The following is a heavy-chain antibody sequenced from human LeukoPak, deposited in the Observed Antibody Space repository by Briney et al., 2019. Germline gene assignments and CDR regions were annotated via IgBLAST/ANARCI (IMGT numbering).Heavy chain of an antibody. CDR3: AREMRSSGWYLTYEHYDY. J-gene: IGHJ4*02. Sequence: WASVKVSCKASGYTFTSYDINWVRQAPGQGLEWMGWINPNSGGTNYAQKFQGRVTMTRDTSISTAYMELSRLRSDDTAVYYCAREMRSSGWYLTYEHYDYWGQGTLVTVSS. V-gene: IGHV1-2*02. CDR1: GYTFTSYD. CDR2: INPNSGGT. D-gene: IGHD6-19*01.